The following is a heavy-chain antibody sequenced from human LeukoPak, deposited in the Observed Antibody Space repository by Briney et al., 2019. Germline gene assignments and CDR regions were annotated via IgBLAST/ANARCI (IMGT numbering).Heavy chain of an antibody. CDR1: GFTFDDSA. J-gene: IGHJ6*03. D-gene: IGHD3-22*01. Sequence: GGSLRLSCAASGFTFDDSAMHWVRQAPGRGLEWVSLITGDGTTTYYADSVKGRFTISRDNNKNSLYLQMHSLRTEDTAFYYCAKPNNYYDSSGYPVANYYYYYMDVWGKGATVTVSS. V-gene: IGHV3-43*02. CDR2: ITGDGTTT. CDR3: AKPNNYYDSSGYPVANYYYYYMDV.